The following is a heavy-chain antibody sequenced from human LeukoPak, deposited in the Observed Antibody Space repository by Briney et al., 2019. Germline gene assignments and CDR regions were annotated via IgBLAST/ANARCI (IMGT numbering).Heavy chain of an antibody. J-gene: IGHJ6*02. CDR1: GGTFSSYA. Sequence: SVKVSCKASGGTFSSYAISWVRQAPGQGLEWMGRIIPILGIANYAQKFQGRVTITADKSTSIAYMELSSLRSEDTAVYYCAREDIVVVPAADYYYYYGMDVWGQGTTVTVSS. V-gene: IGHV1-69*04. CDR3: AREDIVVVPAADYYYYYGMDV. CDR2: IIPILGIA. D-gene: IGHD2-2*01.